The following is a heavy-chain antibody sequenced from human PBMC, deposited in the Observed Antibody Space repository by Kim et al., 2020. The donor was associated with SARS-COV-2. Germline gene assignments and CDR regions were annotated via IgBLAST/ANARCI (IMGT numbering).Heavy chain of an antibody. CDR1: GYTFTSYA. CDR2: INAGNGNT. J-gene: IGHJ4*02. D-gene: IGHD2-15*01. V-gene: IGHV1-3*01. CDR3: ARTVLRVSAATFDY. Sequence: ASVKVSCKASGYTFTSYAMHWVRQAPGQRLEWMGWINAGNGNTKYSQKFQGRVTITRDTSASTAYMALSSLRYEDTAVYYCARTVLRVSAATFDYWGQGTLDTVSS.